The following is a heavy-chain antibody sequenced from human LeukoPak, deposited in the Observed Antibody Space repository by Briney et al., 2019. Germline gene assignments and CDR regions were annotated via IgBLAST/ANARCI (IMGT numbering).Heavy chain of an antibody. D-gene: IGHD3-3*01. CDR2: INHSGST. J-gene: IGHJ4*02. CDR1: GGSFSGYY. Sequence: ASETLSLTCAVYGGSFSGYYWSWIRQPPGKGLEWIGEINHSGSTNYNPSLKSRVTISVDTSKNQFSLKLSSVTAADTAVYYCARDLGSGYYPIFDYWGQGTLVTVSS. CDR3: ARDLGSGYYPIFDY. V-gene: IGHV4-34*01.